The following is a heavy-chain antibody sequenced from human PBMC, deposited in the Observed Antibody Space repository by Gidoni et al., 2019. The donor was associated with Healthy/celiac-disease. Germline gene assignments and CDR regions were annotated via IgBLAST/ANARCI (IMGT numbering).Heavy chain of an antibody. Sequence: EVQLVESGGGLVKPGGSLRLSCAASGFTFSSYSMNWVRQAQGKGLEWVSSISSSSSYIYYADSVKCRFTISRDNAKNSLYLQMNSLRAEDTAVYYCARDEGGRYCSSTSCYTDAFDIWGQGTMVTVSS. CDR1: GFTFSSYS. V-gene: IGHV3-21*01. CDR3: ARDEGGRYCSSTSCYTDAFDI. D-gene: IGHD2-2*02. CDR2: ISSSSSYI. J-gene: IGHJ3*02.